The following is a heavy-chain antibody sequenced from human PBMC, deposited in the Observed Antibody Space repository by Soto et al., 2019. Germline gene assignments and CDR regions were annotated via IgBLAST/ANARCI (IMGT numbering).Heavy chain of an antibody. CDR3: ARAAYCGSDSCWDAFDI. V-gene: IGHV1-3*01. CDR2: INAGNGNT. CDR1: GYTFTNYA. Sequence: QVQLVQSGAEVKKSGASVKVSCKASGYTFTNYAMHWVRQAPGQRLEWMGWINAGNGNTKYSQQFQGRVTITGDTSASTAYMELTSLRSEGTAVYYCARAAYCGSDSCWDAFDIWGQGKVVTVSS. D-gene: IGHD2-21*02. J-gene: IGHJ3*02.